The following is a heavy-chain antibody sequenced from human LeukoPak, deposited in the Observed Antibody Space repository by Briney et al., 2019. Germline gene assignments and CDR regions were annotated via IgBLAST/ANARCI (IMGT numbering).Heavy chain of an antibody. D-gene: IGHD5-18*01. CDR2: ISGSGGST. CDR3: AKVLVSYGYFDY. V-gene: IGHV3-23*01. CDR1: GFTFSSYA. J-gene: IGHJ4*02. Sequence: GGSLRLSCAASGFTFSSYAVSWVRQAPGKGLEWVSAISGSGGSTYYADSVKGRFTISRDNSKNTLYLQMNSLRAEDTAVYYCAKVLVSYGYFDYWGQGTLVTVSS.